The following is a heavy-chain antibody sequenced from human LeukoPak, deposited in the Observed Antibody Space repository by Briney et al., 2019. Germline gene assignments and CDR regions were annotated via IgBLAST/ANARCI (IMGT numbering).Heavy chain of an antibody. CDR2: ISGSGGT. V-gene: IGHV3-23*01. D-gene: IGHD3-22*01. Sequence: PGGSLRLSCAASGFTFSSYAMSWVRQAPGKGLEWVSAISGSGGTYYADSVKGRFTISRDNFKNTLYLQMNSLRAEDTAVYYCAKGLGYYDSSGYWHPSTAAYYFDYWGQGTLVTVSS. CDR3: AKGLGYYDSSGYWHPSTAAYYFDY. CDR1: GFTFSSYA. J-gene: IGHJ4*02.